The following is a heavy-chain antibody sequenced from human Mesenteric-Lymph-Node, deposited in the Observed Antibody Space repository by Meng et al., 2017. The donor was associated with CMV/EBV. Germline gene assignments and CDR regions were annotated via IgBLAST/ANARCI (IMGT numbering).Heavy chain of an antibody. J-gene: IGHJ5*02. CDR3: ARDRRSYDFWSGYYSPFSP. CDR2: ISGSGGST. CDR1: GFTFSSYA. V-gene: IGHV3-23*01. Sequence: GESLKISCAASGFTFSSYAMSWVRQAPGKGLEWVSAISGSGGSTYYADSVKGRFIISRDNAKNSLYLQMTSLRDEDTAVYYCARDRRSYDFWSGYYSPFSPWGQGTLVTVSS. D-gene: IGHD3-3*01.